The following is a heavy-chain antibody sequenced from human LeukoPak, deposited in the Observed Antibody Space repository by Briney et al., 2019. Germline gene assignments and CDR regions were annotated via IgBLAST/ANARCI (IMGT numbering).Heavy chain of an antibody. J-gene: IGHJ4*02. CDR3: ARVPVYYDSSGYYLAEPDY. CDR1: GGTFSSYA. CDR2: IIPIIGTA. Sequence: SVKVSCKASGGTFSSYAISWVRQAPGQGLEWMGGIIPIIGTANYAQKFQGRVTITADESTSTAYMELSSLRSEDTAVYYCARVPVYYDSSGYYLAEPDYWGQGTLVTVSS. V-gene: IGHV1-69*13. D-gene: IGHD3-22*01.